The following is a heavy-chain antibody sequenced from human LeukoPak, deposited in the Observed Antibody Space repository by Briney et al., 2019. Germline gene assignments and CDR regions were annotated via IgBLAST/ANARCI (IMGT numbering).Heavy chain of an antibody. D-gene: IGHD4-23*01. CDR2: IYYSGST. V-gene: IGHV4-59*01. Sequence: SETLSLTCTVSGGSISSYYWSWIRQPPGKGLEWIGYIYYSGSTNYNPSLKSRVTISVDTSKNQFSLKLSSVTAADTAVYYCARGEGLRWYGDASDIWGQATMVTVSS. J-gene: IGHJ3*02. CDR1: GGSISSYY. CDR3: ARGEGLRWYGDASDI.